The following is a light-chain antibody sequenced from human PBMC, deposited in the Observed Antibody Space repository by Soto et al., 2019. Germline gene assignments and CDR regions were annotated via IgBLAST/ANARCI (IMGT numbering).Light chain of an antibody. CDR1: SSNIGSNT. CDR3: AAWDDGLNGPV. Sequence: QSVLTQPPSASGTPGQRVTISCSGSSSNIGSNTVNWYQQFPGTAPKLLMYSNNQRPSGVPDRFSGSKSGTSDSLAISGLQSEDEADYYCAAWDDGLNGPVVGGGTKLTVL. CDR2: SNN. V-gene: IGLV1-44*01. J-gene: IGLJ3*02.